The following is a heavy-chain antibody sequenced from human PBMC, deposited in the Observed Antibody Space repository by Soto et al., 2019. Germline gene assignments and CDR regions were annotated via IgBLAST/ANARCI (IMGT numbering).Heavy chain of an antibody. V-gene: IGHV3-20*04. CDR1: GFTFDDYG. D-gene: IGHD1-26*01. CDR3: ASGIVGATTYGMDV. Sequence: GGFLRLSCAASGFTFDDYGLSWVRQAPGKGLEWVSGINWNGGSTRYADSVKGRFTIFRDNAKNSLYLQMNSLRAEDTALYYCASGIVGATTYGMDVWGQGTTVTVSS. J-gene: IGHJ6*02. CDR2: INWNGGST.